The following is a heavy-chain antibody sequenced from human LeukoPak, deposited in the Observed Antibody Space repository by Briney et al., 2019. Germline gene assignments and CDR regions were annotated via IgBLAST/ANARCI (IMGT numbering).Heavy chain of an antibody. CDR2: IRSKIDGGAT. V-gene: IGHV3-15*07. J-gene: IGHJ4*02. D-gene: IGHD2-21*01. CDR1: GFNVNNAW. CDR3: YTSITDY. Sequence: GGSLRLSCAASGFNVNNAWMSWIRQAPGKGLEWVGRIRSKIDGGATDYAAPVKGRFTISRDDSKNTLYLQINSLKIEDTAMYYCYTSITDYWGQGTLVTVSS.